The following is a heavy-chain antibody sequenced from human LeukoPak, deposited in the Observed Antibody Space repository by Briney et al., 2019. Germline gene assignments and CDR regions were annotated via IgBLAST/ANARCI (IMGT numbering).Heavy chain of an antibody. CDR2: IYHSGST. V-gene: IGHV4-38-2*01. D-gene: IGHD2-21*01. Sequence: SETLSLTCAVSGFSISTGYYWGWIRQPPGKGLEWIGNIYHSGSTFYNPSLKSRVTISVDTSKNQFSLKVTSVIAADTAEYYCARSYSGMDVWGKGTTVTVSS. J-gene: IGHJ6*04. CDR1: GFSISTGYY. CDR3: ARSYSGMDV.